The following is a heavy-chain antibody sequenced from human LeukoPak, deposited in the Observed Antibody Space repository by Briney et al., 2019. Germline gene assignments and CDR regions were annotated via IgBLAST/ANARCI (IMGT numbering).Heavy chain of an antibody. CDR1: GYTFASYG. CDR2: ISAYNGNT. V-gene: IGHV1-18*01. CDR3: ARCITIFGTEVGEMDV. Sequence: GASVKVSCKASGYTFASYGISWVRQAPGQGLEWMGWISAYNGNTNYAQKLQGRVTMTTDTSTSTAYMELRSLRSDDTAVYYCARCITIFGTEVGEMDVWGKGTTVTVSS. J-gene: IGHJ6*04. D-gene: IGHD3-3*01.